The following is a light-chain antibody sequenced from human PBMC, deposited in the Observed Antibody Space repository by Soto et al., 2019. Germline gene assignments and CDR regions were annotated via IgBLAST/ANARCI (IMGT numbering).Light chain of an antibody. Sequence: DIQMTQSPSTLSASVGDRVTITCRASQSISSWLAWYQQKPGKAPKLLIYKASTLESGVPSRFSGSGSGTEFTLTISSLQPDDFATYYCQQYDSYPFTFGQGTKLEIK. CDR2: KAS. CDR3: QQYDSYPFT. CDR1: QSISSW. V-gene: IGKV1-5*03. J-gene: IGKJ2*01.